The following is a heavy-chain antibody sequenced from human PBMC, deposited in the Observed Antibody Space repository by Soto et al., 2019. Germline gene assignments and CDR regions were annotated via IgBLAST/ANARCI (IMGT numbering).Heavy chain of an antibody. CDR2: IYYSGST. J-gene: IGHJ6*03. V-gene: IGHV4-59*08. CDR1: GGSISSYD. CDR3: ARHDSGGSYYYYYYMDV. Sequence: PSVTMSVTSSVAGGSISSYDWSWIRQPPGKGLEWIGYIYYSGSTNYNPSLKSRVTISVDTSKNQFSLKLSSVTAADTAVYYCARHDSGGSYYYYYYMDVWGKGTTVTVSS. D-gene: IGHD2-15*01.